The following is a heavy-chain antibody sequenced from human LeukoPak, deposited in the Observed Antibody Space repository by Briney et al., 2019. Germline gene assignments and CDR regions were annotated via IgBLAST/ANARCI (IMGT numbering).Heavy chain of an antibody. CDR1: GGSISSSSYY. J-gene: IGHJ4*02. V-gene: IGHV4-39*07. Sequence: PSETLPLTCTVSGGSISSSSYYWSWIRQPPGKGLGWIGEINHSGSTNYNPSLKSRVTISVDTSKNQFSLKLSSVTAADTAVYYCARVGELSLNGWGQGTLVTVSS. CDR3: ARVGELSLNG. D-gene: IGHD3-16*02. CDR2: INHSGST.